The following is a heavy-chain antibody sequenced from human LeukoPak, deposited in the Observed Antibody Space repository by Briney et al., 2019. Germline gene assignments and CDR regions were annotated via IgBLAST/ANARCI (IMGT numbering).Heavy chain of an antibody. Sequence: GGSLRLSCAASGFTFDDYAMHWVRQAPGKGLEWVSGISWNSGSIGYADSVKGRFTISRDNAKNSLYLQMNSLKTGDTALYFCAKDYRRTTADDMGYYGMDVWGQGTTVTVSS. CDR3: AKDYRRTTADDMGYYGMDV. J-gene: IGHJ6*02. V-gene: IGHV3-9*01. D-gene: IGHD1-1*01. CDR2: ISWNSGSI. CDR1: GFTFDDYA.